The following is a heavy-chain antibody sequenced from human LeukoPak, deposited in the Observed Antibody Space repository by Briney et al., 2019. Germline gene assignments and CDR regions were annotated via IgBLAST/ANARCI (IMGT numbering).Heavy chain of an antibody. CDR1: GYSISSGYY. D-gene: IGHD6-13*01. Sequence: SETLSLTCTVSGYSISSGYYWGWIRQPPGKGLEWIGSIYHSGSTYYNPSLKSRVTISVDTSKNQFSLKLSSVTAADTAVYYCARGPVAAAGVGMDVWGKGTTVTVSS. CDR3: ARGPVAAAGVGMDV. J-gene: IGHJ6*04. CDR2: IYHSGST. V-gene: IGHV4-38-2*02.